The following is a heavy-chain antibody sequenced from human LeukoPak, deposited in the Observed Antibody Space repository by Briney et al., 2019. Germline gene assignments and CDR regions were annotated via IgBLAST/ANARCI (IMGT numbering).Heavy chain of an antibody. CDR2: IFSSGGST. D-gene: IGHD2-2*01. Sequence: PGGSLRLSCAASGFTFSSYAMSWVRQAPGKGLEWVSAIFSSGGSTYYADSVKGRFTISRDNSKNTMYLQVNSLRAEDTAVYYCAKPFGVVVPAAMGAFDIWGQGTMVTVSS. V-gene: IGHV3-23*01. J-gene: IGHJ3*02. CDR3: AKPFGVVVPAAMGAFDI. CDR1: GFTFSSYA.